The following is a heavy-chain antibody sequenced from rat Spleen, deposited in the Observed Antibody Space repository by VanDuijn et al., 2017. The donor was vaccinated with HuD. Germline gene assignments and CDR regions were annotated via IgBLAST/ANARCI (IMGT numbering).Heavy chain of an antibody. Sequence: EVQLVESGGGLVQPGRSMKLSCAASGFTFTDYYMAWVRQAPTKGLEWIASISYGDSSGHSSTYYRDSVKGRFTISRDNAKSTLSLQMDSLRSEDTATYYCARRHYGYTDYFDYWGQGVMVTVSS. J-gene: IGHJ2*01. CDR3: ARRHYGYTDYFDY. D-gene: IGHD1-9*01. V-gene: IGHV5-25*01. CDR1: GFTFTDYY. CDR2: ISYGDSSGHSST.